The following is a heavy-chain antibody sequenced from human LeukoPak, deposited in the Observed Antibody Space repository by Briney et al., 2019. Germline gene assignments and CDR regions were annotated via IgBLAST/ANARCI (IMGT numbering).Heavy chain of an antibody. D-gene: IGHD2-8*01. CDR2: INHSGST. CDR1: GGSFSGYY. J-gene: IGHJ4*02. CDR3: ARGRKRSSNGYLDY. V-gene: IGHV4-34*01. Sequence: SETLSLTCAVYGGSFSGYYWSWIRQPPGKGLEWIGEINHSGSTNYNPSLKSRVTISVDTSKNQFSLKLSSVSAADTAVYYCARGRKRSSNGYLDYWGQGTLVTVSS.